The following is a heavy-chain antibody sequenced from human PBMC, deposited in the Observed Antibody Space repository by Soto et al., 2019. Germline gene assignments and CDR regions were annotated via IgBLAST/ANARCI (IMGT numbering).Heavy chain of an antibody. Sequence: TLSLTCTVSGGSISSGGYYWSWIRQHPGKGLEWIGYIYYSGSTYYNPSLKSRVTISVDTSKNQFSLKLSSVTAADTAVYYCARDDCSGGSCYYVYWGQGTLVTVSS. CDR2: IYYSGST. J-gene: IGHJ4*02. V-gene: IGHV4-31*03. CDR1: GGSISSGGYY. CDR3: ARDDCSGGSCYYVY. D-gene: IGHD2-15*01.